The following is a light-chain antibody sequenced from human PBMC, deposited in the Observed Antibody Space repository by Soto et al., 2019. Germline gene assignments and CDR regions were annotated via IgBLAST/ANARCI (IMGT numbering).Light chain of an antibody. J-gene: IGKJ5*01. CDR3: QQFNSYPIT. Sequence: IQVTQSPSSLSASVGDRVTITCRASQGIRGALAWYQQKPGKAPKLLIYDVSTLESGVPSRFSGSGSGTEFTLTITSLQPEDFGTYYCQQFNSYPITFGHGTRLEIK. V-gene: IGKV1-13*02. CDR1: QGIRGA. CDR2: DVS.